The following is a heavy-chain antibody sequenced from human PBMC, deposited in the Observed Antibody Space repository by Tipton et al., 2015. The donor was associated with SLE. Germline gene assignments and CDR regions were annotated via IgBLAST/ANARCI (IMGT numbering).Heavy chain of an antibody. V-gene: IGHV4-38-2*01. J-gene: IGHJ4*02. Sequence: WGWIRQPPGKGLEWIGSIYHSGSTYYNPSLKSRVTISVDTSKNQFSLKLSSVTAADTAVYYCARWGRSSGWYGYWGQGTLVTVSS. CDR2: IYHSGST. CDR3: ARWGRSSGWYGY. D-gene: IGHD6-19*01.